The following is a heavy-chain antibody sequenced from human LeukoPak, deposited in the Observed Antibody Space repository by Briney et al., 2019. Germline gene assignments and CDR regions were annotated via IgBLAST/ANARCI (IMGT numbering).Heavy chain of an antibody. CDR2: ISYDGSNK. J-gene: IGHJ4*02. Sequence: GGSLRLSCAASGFTFSSYAMHWVRQAPGKGLEWVAVISYDGSNKYYADSVKGRFTISRDNSKNTLYLQMNSLRAEDTAVYYCARGPDYFDYWGQGTLVTVSP. CDR1: GFTFSSYA. V-gene: IGHV3-30-3*01. CDR3: ARGPDYFDY.